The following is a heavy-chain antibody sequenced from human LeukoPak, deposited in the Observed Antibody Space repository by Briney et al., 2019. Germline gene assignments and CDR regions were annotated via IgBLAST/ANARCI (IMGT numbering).Heavy chain of an antibody. D-gene: IGHD3-22*01. CDR3: ARGGLENGYHSNDGFDI. V-gene: IGHV4-59*01. CDR1: GGSISGYY. Sequence: SETLSLTCTVSGGSISGYYWSWIRQPPGKGLEWIGYIYYSGSTKYNPSLKSRVTMSVDTSRNQFSLKLSSVTAADTAVYYCARGGLENGYHSNDGFDIWGQGAMVTVSS. J-gene: IGHJ3*02. CDR2: IYYSGST.